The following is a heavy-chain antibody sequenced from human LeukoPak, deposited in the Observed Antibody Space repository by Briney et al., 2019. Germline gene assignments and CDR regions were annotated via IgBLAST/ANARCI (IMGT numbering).Heavy chain of an antibody. J-gene: IGHJ4*02. D-gene: IGHD5-12*01. Sequence: ASVKVSCKASGYTFTGYYMHWVRQAPGQGLEWMGWINPNSGGTNYAQKFQGRVTMTRDTSISTAYMELSRLRSDDTAVYYCARDPGYSGYDRGHYWGQGTLVTVSS. CDR2: INPNSGGT. CDR3: ARDPGYSGYDRGHY. V-gene: IGHV1-2*02. CDR1: GYTFTGYY.